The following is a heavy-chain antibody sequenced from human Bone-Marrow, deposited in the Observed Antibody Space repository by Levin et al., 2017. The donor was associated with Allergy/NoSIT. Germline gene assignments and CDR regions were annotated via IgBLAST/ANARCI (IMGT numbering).Heavy chain of an antibody. V-gene: IGHV3-23*01. CDR2: ISGGGDYR. CDR3: AKDSSPYDSINWFDP. D-gene: IGHD3-16*01. J-gene: IGHJ5*02. Sequence: PGESLKISCAASGFAFSDYAMHWIRQTPGKGLEWVSTISGGGDYRYYADSVKGRFIISRDNSNNALFLQLNTLSAEDTAIYYCAKDSSPYDSINWFDPWGQGTLVTVSS. CDR1: GFAFSDYA.